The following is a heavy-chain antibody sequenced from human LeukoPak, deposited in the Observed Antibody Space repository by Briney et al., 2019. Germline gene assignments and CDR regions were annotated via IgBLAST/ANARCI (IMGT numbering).Heavy chain of an antibody. CDR2: IDSDGSST. V-gene: IGHV3-74*01. CDR3: AKSSSGGSCYSVGGCWFDP. CDR1: GFTFSRYW. D-gene: IGHD2-15*01. Sequence: PGGSLRLSCVVSGFTFSRYWMHWVRHAPGKGLVWVSRIDSDGSSTKYADSVEGRFTISRDNSKNTLYLQIDSLRAEDTALYYCAKSSSGGSCYSVGGCWFDPWGQGTLVTVSS. J-gene: IGHJ5*02.